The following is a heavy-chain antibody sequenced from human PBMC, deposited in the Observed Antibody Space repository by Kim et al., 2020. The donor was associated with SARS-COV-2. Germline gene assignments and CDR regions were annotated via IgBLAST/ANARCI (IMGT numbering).Heavy chain of an antibody. Sequence: GGSLRLSCVASGFTFSNYAMTWVRQAPGRGLEWVSVISASGGYTYYADSVKGRFTISRDNSKNTLYLQMNTLRAEDTALYYCAKDRTWRGRSAYYDYWGHGTLVTVSS. J-gene: IGHJ4*01. CDR1: GFTFSNYA. CDR3: AKDRTWRGRSAYYDY. D-gene: IGHD6-25*01. CDR2: ISASGGYT. V-gene: IGHV3-23*01.